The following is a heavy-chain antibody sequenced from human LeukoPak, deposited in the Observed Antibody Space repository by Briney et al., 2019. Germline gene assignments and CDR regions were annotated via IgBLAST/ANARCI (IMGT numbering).Heavy chain of an antibody. CDR1: GYTFTSYY. CDR3: ARDRVRCTNGVCYTMAY. Sequence: ASVKVSCKASGYTFTSYYMHWVRQAPGQGLEWMGIINPSGGSTSYAQKFQGRVTMTRDMSTSTVYMELSSLRSEDTAVYYCARDRVRCTNGVCYTMAYWGQGTLVTVSS. CDR2: INPSGGST. V-gene: IGHV1-46*01. J-gene: IGHJ4*02. D-gene: IGHD2-8*01.